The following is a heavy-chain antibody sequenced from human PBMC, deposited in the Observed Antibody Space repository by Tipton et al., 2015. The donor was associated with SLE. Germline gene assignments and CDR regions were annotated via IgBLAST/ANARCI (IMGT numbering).Heavy chain of an antibody. D-gene: IGHD3-3*01. V-gene: IGHV3-48*03. CDR3: ARAGLRCLEWPSVYYGMDV. J-gene: IGHJ6*02. CDR1: GFTFSSSE. Sequence: SLRLSCAASGFTFSSSEMNWVRQAPGKGLEWVSYIRSSDSPIYYADSVKGRFTISRDNTKSSLYLQMNSLRAEDTAIYYCARAGLRCLEWPSVYYGMDVWGQGTTVTVSS. CDR2: IRSSDSPI.